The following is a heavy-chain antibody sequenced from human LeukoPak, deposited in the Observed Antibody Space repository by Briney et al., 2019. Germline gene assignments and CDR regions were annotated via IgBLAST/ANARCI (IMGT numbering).Heavy chain of an antibody. CDR2: TYYSGST. CDR1: GGSISSYY. CDR3: ARAGYCSSTSCYWYYYYYGMDV. Sequence: PSETLSLTCTVSGGSISSYYWSWIRQPPGKGLEWIGYTYYSGSTNYNPSLKSRVTISVDTSKNQFSLKLSSVTAADTAVYYCARAGYCSSTSCYWYYYYYGMDVWGKGTTVTVSS. D-gene: IGHD2-2*01. V-gene: IGHV4-59*12. J-gene: IGHJ6*04.